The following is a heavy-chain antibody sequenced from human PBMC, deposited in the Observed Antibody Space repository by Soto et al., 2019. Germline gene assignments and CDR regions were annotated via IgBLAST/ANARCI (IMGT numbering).Heavy chain of an antibody. D-gene: IGHD3-3*01. CDR2: IDWDDDK. Sequence: SGPTLVNPTQTLTLTCTFSGFSFSTSGMCVSWIRQPPGKALEWLARIDWDDDKYYSTSLKTRLTISKDTSKNQVVLTMTNMDPVDTVTYYCARTQIAVLRFLEWSGSPHYYMDVWGKGTTVTVS. CDR1: GFSFSTSGMC. J-gene: IGHJ6*03. V-gene: IGHV2-70*11. CDR3: ARTQIAVLRFLEWSGSPHYYMDV.